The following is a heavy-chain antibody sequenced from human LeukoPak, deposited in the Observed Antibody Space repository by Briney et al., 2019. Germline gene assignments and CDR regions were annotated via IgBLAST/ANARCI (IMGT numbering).Heavy chain of an antibody. CDR1: GYSFSGYY. V-gene: IGHV1-2*06. Sequence: ASVKVSCKASGYSFSGYYMHWVRQAPGQGLEWMGRINPNSGGTNYAQKFQGRVTMTRDTSISTAYMELSRLRSDDTAVYYCARVNRGYSGYEFSYWGQGTLVTVSS. CDR3: ARVNRGYSGYEFSY. D-gene: IGHD5-12*01. J-gene: IGHJ4*02. CDR2: INPNSGGT.